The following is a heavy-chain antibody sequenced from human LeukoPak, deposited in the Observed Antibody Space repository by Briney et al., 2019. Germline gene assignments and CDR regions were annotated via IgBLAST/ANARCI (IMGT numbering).Heavy chain of an antibody. Sequence: ASVKVSCKASGYTFTSYGISWVRQAPGQGLEWMGWISAYNGNTNYAQKLQGRVTMTTDTSTSTAYMELRSLRPDDTAVYYCARTRANWNSYYFDYWGQGTLVTVSS. CDR3: ARTRANWNSYYFDY. CDR2: ISAYNGNT. D-gene: IGHD1-7*01. V-gene: IGHV1-18*01. CDR1: GYTFTSYG. J-gene: IGHJ4*02.